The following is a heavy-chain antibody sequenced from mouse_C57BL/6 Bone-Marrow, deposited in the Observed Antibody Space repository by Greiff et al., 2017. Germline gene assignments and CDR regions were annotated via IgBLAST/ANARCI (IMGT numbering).Heavy chain of an antibody. Sequence: QVQLQQPGAELVRPGSSVKLSCKASGYTFTSYWMHWVKQRPIQGLEWIGNIDPSDSETNYNQKFKDKATLTVDKSSSTAYMQLSLLTSYDSAVYYCARGYGSRRGFAYWGQGTLVTVSA. D-gene: IGHD1-1*01. CDR1: GYTFTSYW. J-gene: IGHJ3*01. CDR3: ARGYGSRRGFAY. CDR2: IDPSDSET. V-gene: IGHV1-52*01.